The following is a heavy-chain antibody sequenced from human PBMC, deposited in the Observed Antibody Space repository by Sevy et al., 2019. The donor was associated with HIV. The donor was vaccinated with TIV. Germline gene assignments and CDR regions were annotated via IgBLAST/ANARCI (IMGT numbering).Heavy chain of an antibody. CDR1: GGSIGRSY. J-gene: IGHJ3*02. CDR3: AGDAGNYHDSSNYYYVYAFDI. D-gene: IGHD3-22*01. Sequence: SETLSLTCTVSGGSIGRSYWSWIRPSPGRGLEWIGYIYYDGSTDYNSSLKSRVTISLDTAKNPFSLSLNSVTAADTAVYYCAGDAGNYHDSSNYYYVYAFDIWGQGTLVTVSS. CDR2: IYYDGST. V-gene: IGHV4-59*01.